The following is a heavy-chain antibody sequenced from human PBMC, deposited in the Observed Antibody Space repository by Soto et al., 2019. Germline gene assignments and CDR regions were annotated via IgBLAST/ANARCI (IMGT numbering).Heavy chain of an antibody. V-gene: IGHV4-59*11. Sequence: SETLSLTCNVTGDSIKIHYWSWIRQAPGKGLEWIGYIYYSGSTLYNPSLKRRVTISADTAKNQFSLRLTSLTAADTAVYYCASGWMAAFDNWGQGTLVTVSS. CDR2: IYYSGST. J-gene: IGHJ4*02. CDR3: ASGWMAAFDN. CDR1: GDSIKIHY. D-gene: IGHD2-2*03.